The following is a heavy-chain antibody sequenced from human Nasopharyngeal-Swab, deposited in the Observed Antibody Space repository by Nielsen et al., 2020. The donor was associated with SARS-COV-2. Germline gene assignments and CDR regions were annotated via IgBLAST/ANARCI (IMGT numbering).Heavy chain of an antibody. J-gene: IGHJ5*02. CDR1: GFTFDDYG. Sequence: GESLKISCAASGFTFDDYGMSWVRQAPGKGLEWVSGINWNGGSTGYADSGKGRFTISRDNAKNSLYLQMNSLRAEDTALYHCAREYYDGGFDPWGQGTLVTVSS. CDR3: AREYYDGGFDP. D-gene: IGHD3-3*01. V-gene: IGHV3-20*01. CDR2: INWNGGST.